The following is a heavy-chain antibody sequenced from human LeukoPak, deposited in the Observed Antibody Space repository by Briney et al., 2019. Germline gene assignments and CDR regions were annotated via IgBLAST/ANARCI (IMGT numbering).Heavy chain of an antibody. CDR2: ISSSGSTI. J-gene: IGHJ4*02. CDR1: GFTFSSYE. V-gene: IGHV3-48*03. D-gene: IGHD6-13*01. CDR3: AREPSSWYDY. Sequence: PGGSLRLSCAASGFTFSSYEMNWVRQAPEKGLEWVSYISSSGSTIYYADSVKGRFTVSRDNAKNTLYLQMNSLRAEDTAVYYCAREPSSWYDYWGQGTLVTVSS.